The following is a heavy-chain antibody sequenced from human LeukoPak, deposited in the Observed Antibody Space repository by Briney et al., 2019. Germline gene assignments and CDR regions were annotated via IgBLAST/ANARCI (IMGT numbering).Heavy chain of an antibody. V-gene: IGHV3-23*01. CDR2: ISGSGGST. CDR1: GFTFSSYA. D-gene: IGHD4-17*01. Sequence: GGSLRLSCAASGFTFSSYAMSWVRQAPVKGLEWVSAISGSGGSTYYADSVKGRFTISRDNSKNTLYLQMNSLRAEDTAVYYCAKDRDYGDYNEYFQHWGQGTLVTVSS. CDR3: AKDRDYGDYNEYFQH. J-gene: IGHJ1*01.